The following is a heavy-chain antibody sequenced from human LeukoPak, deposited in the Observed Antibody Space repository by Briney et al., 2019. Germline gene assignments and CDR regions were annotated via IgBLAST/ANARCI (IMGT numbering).Heavy chain of an antibody. CDR3: ARPSRYCSGGSCYFYYYYYGMDV. V-gene: IGHV3-21*01. J-gene: IGHJ6*02. CDR2: ISSSSSYI. D-gene: IGHD2-15*01. CDR1: GFTFSSSA. Sequence: GGSLRLSCAASGFTFSSSAMSWVRQAPGKGLEWVSSISSSSSYIYYADSVKGRFTISRDNAKNSLYLQMNSLRAEDTAVYYCARPSRYCSGGSCYFYYYYYGMDVWGQGTTVTVSS.